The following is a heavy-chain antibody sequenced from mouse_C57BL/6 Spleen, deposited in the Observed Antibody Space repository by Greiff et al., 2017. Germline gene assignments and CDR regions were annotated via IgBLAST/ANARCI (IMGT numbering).Heavy chain of an antibody. V-gene: IGHV7-3*01. CDR2: IRNKANGSTT. Sequence: EVMLVESGGGLVQPGGSLSLSCAASGFTFTDYYMSWVRQPPGTSLAWLGFIRNKANGSTTEYRASVKGRFTISRDNSQSIHELQMNATRAEDSATYYWARPDGYDGGFAYWGQGTLVTVSA. D-gene: IGHD2-2*01. J-gene: IGHJ3*01. CDR3: ARPDGYDGGFAY. CDR1: GFTFTDYY.